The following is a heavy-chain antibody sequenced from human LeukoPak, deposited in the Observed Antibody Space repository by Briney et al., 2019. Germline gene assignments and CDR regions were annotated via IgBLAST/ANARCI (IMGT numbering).Heavy chain of an antibody. CDR2: IHSDGSDK. CDR1: GFTFSSYG. V-gene: IGHV3-30*02. Sequence: PGGSLRLSCAASGFTFSSYGMHWVRQAPGKGLQWVTFIHSDGSDKNYADSVRGRFTISRDNSKNTLSLQMNSLRAEDTALYYCAKDVYDCSGGSCPQYYYVMDVWGQGTTVTVSS. D-gene: IGHD2-15*01. CDR3: AKDVYDCSGGSCPQYYYVMDV. J-gene: IGHJ6*02.